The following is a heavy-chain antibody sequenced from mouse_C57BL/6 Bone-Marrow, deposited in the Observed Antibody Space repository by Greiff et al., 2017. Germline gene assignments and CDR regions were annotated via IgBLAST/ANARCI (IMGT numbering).Heavy chain of an antibody. Sequence: EVHLVESGGGLVQPGGSLKLSCAASGFTFSDYYMYWVRQTPEKRLEWVAYISNGGGSTCYPDTVTGRFTISVDNATTTLYLQLSRLKSEDTAMYYCARQTYYAMDYWGQGTSVTVSS. V-gene: IGHV5-12*01. CDR1: GFTFSDYY. J-gene: IGHJ4*01. CDR3: ARQTYYAMDY. CDR2: ISNGGGST.